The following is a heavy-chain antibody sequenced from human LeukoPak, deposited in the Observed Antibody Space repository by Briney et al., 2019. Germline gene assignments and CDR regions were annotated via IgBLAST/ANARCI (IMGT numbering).Heavy chain of an antibody. V-gene: IGHV4-4*07. CDR3: ARDSYGDYLNWFDP. Sequence: SETLSLTCTVSGGSISSYYWSWIRQPAGKGLERIGRIYTSGSTNYNPSLKSRVTMSVDTSKNQFSLKLSSVTAADTAVYYCARDSYGDYLNWFDPWSQGTLVTVSS. D-gene: IGHD4-17*01. J-gene: IGHJ5*02. CDR1: GGSISSYY. CDR2: IYTSGST.